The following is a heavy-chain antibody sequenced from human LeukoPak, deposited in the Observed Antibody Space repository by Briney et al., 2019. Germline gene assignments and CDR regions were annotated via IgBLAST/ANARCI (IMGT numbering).Heavy chain of an antibody. D-gene: IGHD6-6*01. Sequence: SETLSLTCTVSGDSISHYYWSWIRQPPGKGLEWIAYIYNSGNTNYNPSLKSRVSMSLDTSKNQFSLTLSSVTAADTAVYYCAREGLYSRSPYFDHWGQGTLVTVSS. V-gene: IGHV4-59*01. CDR2: IYNSGNT. CDR3: AREGLYSRSPYFDH. J-gene: IGHJ4*02. CDR1: GDSISHYY.